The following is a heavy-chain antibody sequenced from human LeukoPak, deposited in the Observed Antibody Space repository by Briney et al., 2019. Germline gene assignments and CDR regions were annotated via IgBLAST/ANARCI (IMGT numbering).Heavy chain of an antibody. D-gene: IGHD6-19*01. CDR1: GFTFSSYG. V-gene: IGHV3-30*18. Sequence: GGSLRLSCAASGFTFSSYGMPWVRQAPGKGLEGVAVISYDGSNKYYADSVKGRFTISRDNSKNTLYLQMNSLRAEDTAVYYCANDSHSSGWYYFDYWGQGTLVTVSS. CDR3: ANDSHSSGWYYFDY. J-gene: IGHJ4*02. CDR2: ISYDGSNK.